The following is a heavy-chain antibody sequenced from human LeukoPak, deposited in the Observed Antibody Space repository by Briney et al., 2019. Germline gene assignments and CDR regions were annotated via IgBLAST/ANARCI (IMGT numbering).Heavy chain of an antibody. Sequence: SETLSPSCAVSGGSISSSNWWSWVRQPPGKGLEWIGEIYHSGSTNYNPSLKSRVTISVDKSKNQFSLKLSSVTAADTAVYYCARDTAMANNWFDPWGQGTLVTVSS. J-gene: IGHJ5*02. CDR3: ARDTAMANNWFDP. CDR2: IYHSGST. D-gene: IGHD5-18*01. V-gene: IGHV4-4*02. CDR1: GGSISSSNW.